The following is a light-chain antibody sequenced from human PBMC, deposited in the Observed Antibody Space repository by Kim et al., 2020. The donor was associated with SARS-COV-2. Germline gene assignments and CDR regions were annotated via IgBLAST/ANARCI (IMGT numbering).Light chain of an antibody. CDR2: AVS. CDR1: QGISSY. V-gene: IGKV1-8*01. Sequence: SASTGDRVTITCRASQGISSYLAWYQQKPVKAPKLLIYAVSTVQSGVPSRFSGSGSGTDFTLTISCLQSEDFATYYCQQYYSYPLTFGGGTKVEI. CDR3: QQYYSYPLT. J-gene: IGKJ4*01.